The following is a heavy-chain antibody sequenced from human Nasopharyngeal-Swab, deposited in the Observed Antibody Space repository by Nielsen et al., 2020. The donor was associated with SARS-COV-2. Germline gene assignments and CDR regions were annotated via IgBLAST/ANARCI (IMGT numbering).Heavy chain of an antibody. CDR3: ARAGYSSGWDY. D-gene: IGHD6-19*01. J-gene: IGHJ4*02. Sequence: GRQAPGKGLEYVSAISSNGGSTYYANSVKGRFTISRDNSKNTLYLQMGSLRAEDMAVYYCARAGYSSGWDYWGQGTLVTVSS. CDR2: ISSNGGST. V-gene: IGHV3-64*01.